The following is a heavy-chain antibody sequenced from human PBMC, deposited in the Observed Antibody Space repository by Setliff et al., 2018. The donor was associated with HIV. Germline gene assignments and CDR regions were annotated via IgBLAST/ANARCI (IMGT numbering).Heavy chain of an antibody. V-gene: IGHV4-34*01. CDR2: IKHGGSA. Sequence: SETLSLTCAVYGGSFSGFYWTWIRQPPGKGLEWIGEIKHGGSANYNPSLKSRVTISVDGSTNQSSLKLNSVTAADTAVYYCARDFKRYNSPCRFDPWGQGTLVTVSS. J-gene: IGHJ5*02. CDR1: GGSFSGFY. D-gene: IGHD6-13*01. CDR3: ARDFKRYNSPCRFDP.